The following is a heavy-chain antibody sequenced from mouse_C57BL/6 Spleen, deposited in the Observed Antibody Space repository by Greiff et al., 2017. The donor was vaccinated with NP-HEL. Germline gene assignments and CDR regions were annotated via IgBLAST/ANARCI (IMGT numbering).Heavy chain of an antibody. CDR1: GFSLTSYG. V-gene: IGHV2-6*03. Sequence: VQLKQSGPGLVAPSQSLSITCTVSGFSLTSYGVHWVRQPPGKGLEWLVVIWSDGSTTYNSALKSRLSISKDNSKSQVFLKMNSLQTDDTAMYYCARGGSSYGWYFDVWGTGTTVTVSS. CDR2: IWSDGST. CDR3: ARGGSSYGWYFDV. J-gene: IGHJ1*03. D-gene: IGHD1-1*01.